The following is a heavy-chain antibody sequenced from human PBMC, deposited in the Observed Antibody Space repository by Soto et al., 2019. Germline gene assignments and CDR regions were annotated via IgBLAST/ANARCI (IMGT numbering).Heavy chain of an antibody. Sequence: SETLSLTCTVSGGSISSYYWSWIRQPPGKGLEWIGYIYYSGSTNYNPSLKSRVTISVDTSKNQFSLKLSSVTAADTAVYYCARGPLYDFWSGYFYYFDYWGPGTLVTVSS. CDR1: GGSISSYY. D-gene: IGHD3-3*01. CDR3: ARGPLYDFWSGYFYYFDY. J-gene: IGHJ4*02. V-gene: IGHV4-59*01. CDR2: IYYSGST.